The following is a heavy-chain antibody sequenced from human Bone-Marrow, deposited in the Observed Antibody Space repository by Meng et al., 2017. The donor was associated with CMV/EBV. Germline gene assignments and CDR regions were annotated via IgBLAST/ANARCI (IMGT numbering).Heavy chain of an antibody. D-gene: IGHD5-18*01. CDR3: ARDVTPYF. Sequence: SETLSLTCTVSGGSVRDYYWSWIRQPPGKGLEWIGYIFYSGNTKYNPSLEGRVIISVDPSKNQFSLSLTSLTAADTAVYYCARDVTPYFWGQGTLVTVSS. CDR2: IFYSGNT. V-gene: IGHV4-59*02. J-gene: IGHJ4*02. CDR1: GGSVRDYY.